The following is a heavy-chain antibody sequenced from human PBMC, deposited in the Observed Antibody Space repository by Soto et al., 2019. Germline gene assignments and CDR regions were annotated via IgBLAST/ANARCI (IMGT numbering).Heavy chain of an antibody. CDR1: GFTFSDYD. V-gene: IGHV3-11*01. CDR3: ASAGTIPDFDY. J-gene: IGHJ4*02. Sequence: PGGSLRLSCAASGFTFSDYDMSWSRQAPGKGLEWVSYISSSGSTIYYADSVKGRFTISRDNAKNSLYLQMNSLRAEDTAVYYCASAGTIPDFDYWGQGTLVTVSS. D-gene: IGHD1-7*01. CDR2: ISSSGSTI.